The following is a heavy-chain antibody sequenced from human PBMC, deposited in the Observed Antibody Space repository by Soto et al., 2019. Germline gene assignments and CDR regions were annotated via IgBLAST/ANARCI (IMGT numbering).Heavy chain of an antibody. J-gene: IGHJ3*02. Sequence: GESLKISCKGSGYSFTSYWIGWVRQMPGKGLEWMGIIYPGDSDTRYSPSFQGQVTISADKSISSAYLQWSSLKASDTAMYYCARLFRRRDDAFDIWGQGTMVTVSS. V-gene: IGHV5-51*01. CDR2: IYPGDSDT. CDR1: GYSFTSYW. CDR3: ARLFRRRDDAFDI.